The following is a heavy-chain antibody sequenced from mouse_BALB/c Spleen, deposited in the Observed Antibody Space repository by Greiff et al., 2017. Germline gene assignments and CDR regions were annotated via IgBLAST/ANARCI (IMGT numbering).Heavy chain of an antibody. J-gene: IGHJ1*01. CDR2: ISDGGSYT. CDR1: GFTFSDYY. V-gene: IGHV5-4*02. CDR3: ARGGTRKSNWYFDV. Sequence: EVQVVESGGGLVKPGGSLKLSCAASGFTFSDYYMYWVRQTPEKRLEWVATISDGGSYTYYPDSVKGRFTISRDNAKNNLYLQMSSLKSEDTAMYYCARGGTRKSNWYFDVWGAGTTVTVSS. D-gene: IGHD3-3*01.